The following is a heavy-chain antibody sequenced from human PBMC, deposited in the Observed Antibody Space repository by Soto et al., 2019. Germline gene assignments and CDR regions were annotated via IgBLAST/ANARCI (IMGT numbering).Heavy chain of an antibody. CDR1: GFNFRSYS. CDR2: ISSSSSTT. CDR3: VTDVCAWSFDY. V-gene: IGHV3-48*01. J-gene: IGHJ4*02. Sequence: EVQLVESGGGLVQPGGSLRLSCAASGFNFRSYSMKWVRQAPGKGLEWVSYISSSSSTTYHAESVKGPFTISRDNAKNALFLQMNSLRAEDTGVSYCVTDVCAWSFDYWGQGPLVTVSS. D-gene: IGHD3-3*01.